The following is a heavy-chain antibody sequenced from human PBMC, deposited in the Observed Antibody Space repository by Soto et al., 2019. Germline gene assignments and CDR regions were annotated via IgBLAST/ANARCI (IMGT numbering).Heavy chain of an antibody. D-gene: IGHD4-17*01. Sequence: QVQLQESGPGLVKPSETLSLTCTVSGGSISSYYWSWIRQPPGKGLEWIGFIYYSGCTNYNPSLQSRVSISVDASKNQFSLKRSAVSAADTAVYYCASGTTVTTERFDAFDNWGQGTMVAVSS. V-gene: IGHV4-59*01. J-gene: IGHJ3*02. CDR1: GGSISSYY. CDR3: ASGTTVTTERFDAFDN. CDR2: IYYSGCT.